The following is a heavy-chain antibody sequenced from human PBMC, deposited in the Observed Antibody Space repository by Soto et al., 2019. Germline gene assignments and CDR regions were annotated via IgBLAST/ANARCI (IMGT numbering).Heavy chain of an antibody. V-gene: IGHV4-34*01. Sequence: SETLYLTCEVYGGSFSGYIWTWIRQTPGKGLQWIGYIYHSGSTHYNPSLKSRVTISVDRSKNQFSLKLSSVTAADTAVYYCASTQYGGNSSGAFDIWGQGTMVT. CDR2: IYHSGST. CDR1: GGSFSGYI. CDR3: ASTQYGGNSSGAFDI. J-gene: IGHJ3*02. D-gene: IGHD2-21*02.